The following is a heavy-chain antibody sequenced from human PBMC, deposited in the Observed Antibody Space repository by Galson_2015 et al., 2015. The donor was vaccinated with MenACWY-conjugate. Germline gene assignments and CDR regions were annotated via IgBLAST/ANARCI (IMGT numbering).Heavy chain of an antibody. CDR1: GFTFSSYA. CDR2: ISGSGGST. D-gene: IGHD4-17*01. J-gene: IGHJ4*02. V-gene: IGHV3-23*01. Sequence: SLRLSCAASGFTFSSYAMSWVRQAPGKGLEWVSAISGSGGSTYYADSVKGRFTISRDNSKNTLYLQMNSLRAEDTAVYYCANLHDYGDQVDFDYWGQGTLVTVSS. CDR3: ANLHDYGDQVDFDY.